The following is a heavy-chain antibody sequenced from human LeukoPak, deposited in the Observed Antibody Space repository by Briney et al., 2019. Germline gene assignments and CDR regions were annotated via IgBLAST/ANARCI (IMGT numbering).Heavy chain of an antibody. CDR1: GFTLSSYA. CDR2: ISDTGST. V-gene: IGHV3-23*01. D-gene: IGHD2-15*01. J-gene: IGHJ4*02. CDR3: AKAPVTTCRGAFCYPFDY. Sequence: GGSLRLSCAASGFTLSSYAMSWVRQAPGKGLEWVSAISDTGSTYHADSVKGRFTISRDSSKNTLFLQMNRLRPEDAAVYYCAKAPVTTCRGAFCYPFDYWGLGTLVTVSS.